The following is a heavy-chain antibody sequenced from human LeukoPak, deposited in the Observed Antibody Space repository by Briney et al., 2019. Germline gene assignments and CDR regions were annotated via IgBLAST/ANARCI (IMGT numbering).Heavy chain of an antibody. CDR3: AILREGYCSGGSCYFDY. Sequence: GGSLRLSCAASGFTFSSYEMNWVGQAPGKGLEWVSYISSSGSTIYYADSVKGRFTISRDNSKNSLYLQMNSLRAEDTAVYYCAILREGYCSGGSCYFDYWGQGTLVTVSS. V-gene: IGHV3-48*03. J-gene: IGHJ4*02. CDR2: ISSSGSTI. CDR1: GFTFSSYE. D-gene: IGHD2-15*01.